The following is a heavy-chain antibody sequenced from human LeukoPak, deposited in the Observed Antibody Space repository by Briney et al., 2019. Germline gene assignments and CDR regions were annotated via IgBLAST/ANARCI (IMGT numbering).Heavy chain of an antibody. J-gene: IGHJ4*02. CDR2: IRCSGGST. CDR1: GFTFSNYS. CDR3: AKGLYYYGSGSYYNDYFDY. D-gene: IGHD3-10*01. Sequence: GGSLRLSCAASGFTFSNYSMSLVRQAPGKGLEWGSTIRCSGGSTYYADSVEGRFTISRDNFKNTLFLQMNSLRAEDTAVYYCAKGLYYYGSGSYYNDYFDYWGQGTLVTVSS. V-gene: IGHV3-23*01.